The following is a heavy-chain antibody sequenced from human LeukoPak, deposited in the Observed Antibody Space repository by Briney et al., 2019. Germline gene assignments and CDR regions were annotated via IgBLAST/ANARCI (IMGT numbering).Heavy chain of an antibody. Sequence: GGSLRLSCAASGFTFSSYWMHWVRQAPGKGLVWVSRINSDGSSTSYADSVKGRFTISRDNAKNSLYLQMNSLRAEDAAVYYCAREPYCSGGSCYSGDYFDYWGQGTLVTVSS. D-gene: IGHD2-15*01. J-gene: IGHJ4*02. CDR2: INSDGSST. CDR1: GFTFSSYW. CDR3: AREPYCSGGSCYSGDYFDY. V-gene: IGHV3-74*01.